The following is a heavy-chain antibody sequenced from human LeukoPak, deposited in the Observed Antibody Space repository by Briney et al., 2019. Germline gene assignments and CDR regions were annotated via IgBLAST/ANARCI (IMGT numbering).Heavy chain of an antibody. V-gene: IGHV4-61*02. CDR3: ARGAYYFDSSGFL. CDR1: GGSISSGSYY. Sequence: PSETLSLTCTVSGGSISSGSYYWSWIRQPAGKGLEWIGRIYTSGSTIYNPSLKSRVTISVDTSKKQFSLKLNSVTAADTAVYYCARGAYYFDSSGFLWGQGTLVTVSP. D-gene: IGHD3-22*01. J-gene: IGHJ4*02. CDR2: IYTSGST.